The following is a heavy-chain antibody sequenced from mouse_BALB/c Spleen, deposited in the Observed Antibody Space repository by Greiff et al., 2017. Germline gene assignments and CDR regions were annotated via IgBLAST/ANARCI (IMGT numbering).Heavy chain of an antibody. CDR2: IYPGSGST. Sequence: QVQLQQPGAELVKPGTSVKLSCKASGYNFTSYWINWVKLRPGQGLEWIGDIYPGSGSTNYNEKFKSKATLTVDTSSSTAYMQLSSLASEDSALYYCARDLGNWGQGTTLTVSS. J-gene: IGHJ2*01. CDR3: ARDLGN. D-gene: IGHD4-1*01. V-gene: IGHV1-55*01. CDR1: GYNFTSYW.